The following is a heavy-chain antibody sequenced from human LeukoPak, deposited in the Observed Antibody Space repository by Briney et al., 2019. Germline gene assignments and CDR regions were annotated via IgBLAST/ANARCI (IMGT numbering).Heavy chain of an antibody. CDR3: ARGTRLRQATTAPEAGY. D-gene: IGHD5-12*01. Sequence: GGSLRLSCAASGFTFSSYAMSWVRQAPGKGLEWVSAISGSGGSTYYADSVKGRFTISRDNSKNTLYLQMNSLRAEDTAVYYCARGTRLRQATTAPEAGYWGQGTLVTVSS. CDR1: GFTFSSYA. CDR2: ISGSGGST. J-gene: IGHJ4*02. V-gene: IGHV3-23*01.